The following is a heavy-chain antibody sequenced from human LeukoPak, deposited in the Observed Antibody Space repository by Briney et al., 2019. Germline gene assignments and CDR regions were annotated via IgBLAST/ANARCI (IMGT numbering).Heavy chain of an antibody. CDR2: IYPGDSDT. Sequence: GEPLQISCKGSGYNFTTYWIGWGRQMPGKGLEVIGIIYPGDSDTKYSPSFQGQVTMSADKSISTAYLQWRSLKASDTAMYYCARQHSGNYYGYNWFDAWGQGTLVTVSS. J-gene: IGHJ5*02. D-gene: IGHD1-26*01. CDR1: GYNFTTYW. CDR3: ARQHSGNYYGYNWFDA. V-gene: IGHV5-51*01.